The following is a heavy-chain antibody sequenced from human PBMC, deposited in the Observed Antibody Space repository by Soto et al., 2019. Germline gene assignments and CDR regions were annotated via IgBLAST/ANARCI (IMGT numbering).Heavy chain of an antibody. D-gene: IGHD2-15*01. CDR1: GYTFTSYA. CDR3: ARCSGGSCYLNAFDI. CDR2: INAGNGNT. J-gene: IGHJ3*02. V-gene: IGHV1-3*01. Sequence: ASVKVSCKASGYTFTSYAMHWVRQAPGQRLEWMGWINAGNGNTKYSQKFQGRVTITRDTSASTAYMELSSLRSDDTAVYYCARCSGGSCYLNAFDIWGQGTMVTVSS.